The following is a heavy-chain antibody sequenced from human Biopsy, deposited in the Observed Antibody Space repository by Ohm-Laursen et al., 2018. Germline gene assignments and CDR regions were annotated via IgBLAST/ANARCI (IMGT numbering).Heavy chain of an antibody. CDR1: GDSISSYY. V-gene: IGHV4-59*01. D-gene: IGHD3-22*01. J-gene: IGHJ2*01. CDR3: ARDQGYYSDRTVPGYFDL. CDR2: VYYTGST. Sequence: PGTLSLTCTVSGDSISSYYWSWIRQPPGKGLEWIGYVYYTGSTDYNPSLQSRVTISVDTSKNHFSLRLRSVTPADTAIYCARDQGYYSDRTVPGYFDLWGRGTLVTVSS.